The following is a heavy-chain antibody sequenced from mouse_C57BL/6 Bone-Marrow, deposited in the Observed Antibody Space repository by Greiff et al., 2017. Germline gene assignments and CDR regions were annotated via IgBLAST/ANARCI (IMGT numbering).Heavy chain of an antibody. Sequence: VQLQQSGAELVRPGASVQLSCTASGFNIKDDYMHWVKQRPEQGLEWIGWIDPENGDTEYSSKFQGKATITADPSSNTAYLQLSSLTSEDTTVYYCTTSGKDYWGQGTTLTVAS. V-gene: IGHV14-4*01. J-gene: IGHJ2*01. CDR3: TTSGKDY. CDR2: IDPENGDT. D-gene: IGHD3-1*01. CDR1: GFNIKDDY.